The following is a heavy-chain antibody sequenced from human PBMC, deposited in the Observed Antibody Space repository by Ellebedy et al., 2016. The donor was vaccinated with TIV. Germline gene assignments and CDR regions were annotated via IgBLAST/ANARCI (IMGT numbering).Heavy chain of an antibody. CDR2: IWYDGSNK. CDR3: AKDPVSSSLRYFDWLAPNPYYYYGMDV. J-gene: IGHJ6*02. V-gene: IGHV3-30*02. Sequence: GESLKISXAASGFTFSSYGMHWVRQAPGKGLEWVAVIWYDGSNKYYADSVKGRFTISRDNSKNTLYLQMNSLRAEDTAVYYCAKDPVSSSLRYFDWLAPNPYYYYGMDVWGQGTTVTVSS. D-gene: IGHD3-9*01. CDR1: GFTFSSYG.